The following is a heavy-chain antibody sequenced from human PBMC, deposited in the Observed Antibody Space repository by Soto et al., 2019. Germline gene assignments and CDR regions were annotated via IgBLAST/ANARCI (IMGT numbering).Heavy chain of an antibody. CDR1: GFTFSSYA. D-gene: IGHD6-13*01. V-gene: IGHV3-23*01. CDR3: ARSFAAAYYFDY. CDR2: ISGSGGST. J-gene: IGHJ4*02. Sequence: GGSLRLSCAASGFTFSSYAMSWVRQAPGKGLEWVSAISGSGGSTYYADSVKGRFTISRDNSKNTLYLQMNSLRAEDTAVYYCARSFAAAYYFDYWGQGTLVTVSS.